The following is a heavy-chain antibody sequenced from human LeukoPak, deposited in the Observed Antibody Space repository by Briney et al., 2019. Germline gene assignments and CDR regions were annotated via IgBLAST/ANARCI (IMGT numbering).Heavy chain of an antibody. CDR1: GFTFSNAW. V-gene: IGHV3-15*01. D-gene: IGHD2-2*02. CDR2: IKSKTDGGTT. CDR3: TTALPLGYCSSTSCYMSPRIDY. J-gene: IGHJ4*02. Sequence: GGSLRLSCAASGFTFSNAWMSWVRQAPGKGLEWVGRIKSKTDGGTTDYAAPVKGRFTISRDDSKNTLYLQMNSLKTEDTAVYYCTTALPLGYCSSTSCYMSPRIDYWGQGTLVTVSS.